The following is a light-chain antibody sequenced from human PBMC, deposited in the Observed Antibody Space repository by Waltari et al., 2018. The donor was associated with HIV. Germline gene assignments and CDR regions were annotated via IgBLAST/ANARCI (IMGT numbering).Light chain of an antibody. CDR2: LNSNGSH. CDR3: QTWGSGIVV. CDR1: SGHTNYA. Sequence: QLGLPQSPSASASLGASVKPTCTISSGHTNYAIAWNQQRPEKGPRFFMRLNSNGSHTKGDGIPDRFSGSSSGAERYLPISSLQSEDETDYFCQTWGSGIVVFGGGTTLTVL. J-gene: IGLJ2*01. V-gene: IGLV4-69*01.